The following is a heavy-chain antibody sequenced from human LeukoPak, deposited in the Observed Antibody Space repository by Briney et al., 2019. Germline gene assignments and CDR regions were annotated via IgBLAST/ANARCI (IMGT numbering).Heavy chain of an antibody. J-gene: IGHJ5*02. D-gene: IGHD6-19*01. Sequence: SQTLSLTCAISGDSVSSNSAAWHWLRPSPSRGLEWLGRSYYRSKWYNEYAESVKSRITINPDTSKSQFSLQLNSVTPDDTAVYYCAKAVGQTRFDRWGEGTLVIVS. V-gene: IGHV6-1*01. CDR1: GDSVSSNSAA. CDR2: SYYRSKWYN. CDR3: AKAVGQTRFDR.